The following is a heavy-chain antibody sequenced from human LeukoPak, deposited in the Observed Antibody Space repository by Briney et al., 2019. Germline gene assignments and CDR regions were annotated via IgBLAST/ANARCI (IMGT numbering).Heavy chain of an antibody. D-gene: IGHD6-19*01. CDR3: AKDGRDWAVEVYGMDV. CDR2: ISVGHST. CDR1: GFTFSNYA. Sequence: GGSLRLSCVASGFTFSNYAMNWVRQAPGKGLDWISTISVGHSTNYADSVKGRFTISRDNSKNTLYLQMNSLRAEDTAVYYCAKDGRDWAVEVYGMDVWGQGTTVTVSS. J-gene: IGHJ6*02. V-gene: IGHV3-23*01.